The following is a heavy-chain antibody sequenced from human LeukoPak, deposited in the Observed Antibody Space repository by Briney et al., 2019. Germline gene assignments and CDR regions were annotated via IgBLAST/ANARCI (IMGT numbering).Heavy chain of an antibody. CDR3: ARDLVGAIEGLDY. J-gene: IGHJ4*02. CDR2: INPDSGGT. Sequence: ASVKVSCKASGYTFTGYYMHWVCQAPGQGLEWMGWINPDSGGTNYAQKFQGRVTMTRDTSISTAYMELSRLRSDDTAVYYCARDLVGAIEGLDYWGQGTLVTVSS. CDR1: GYTFTGYY. D-gene: IGHD1-26*01. V-gene: IGHV1-2*02.